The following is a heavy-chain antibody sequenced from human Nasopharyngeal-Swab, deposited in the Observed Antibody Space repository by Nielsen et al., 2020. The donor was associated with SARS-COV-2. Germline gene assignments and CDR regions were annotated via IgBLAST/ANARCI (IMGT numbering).Heavy chain of an antibody. CDR2: IWYDGSNK. CDR1: GFTLSSYG. J-gene: IGHJ6*03. Sequence: GGSLRLSCAASGFTLSSYGMHWVRQAPGKGLEWVAVIWYDGSNKYYADSVKGRFTISRDNSKNTLYLQMNSLRAEDTAVYYCARATTVIRHYYYYYYMDVWGKGTTVTVSS. V-gene: IGHV3-33*01. D-gene: IGHD4-17*01. CDR3: ARATTVIRHYYYYYYMDV.